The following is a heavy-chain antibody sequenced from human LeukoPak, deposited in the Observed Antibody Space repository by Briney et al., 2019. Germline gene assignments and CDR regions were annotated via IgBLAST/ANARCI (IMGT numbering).Heavy chain of an antibody. CDR3: ARGLGRRQWLVPNRSVY. D-gene: IGHD6-19*01. J-gene: IGHJ4*02. Sequence: PSETLSLTCAVYGGSFSGYYWGWIRQPPGKGLEWIGEINHSGSTNYNPSLKSRVTISVDTSKNQFSLKLSSVTAADTAVYYCARGLGRRQWLVPNRSVYWGQGTLVTVSS. CDR2: INHSGST. V-gene: IGHV4-34*01. CDR1: GGSFSGYY.